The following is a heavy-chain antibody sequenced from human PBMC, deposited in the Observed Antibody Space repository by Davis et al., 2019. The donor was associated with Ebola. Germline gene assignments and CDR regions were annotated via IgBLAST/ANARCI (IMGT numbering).Heavy chain of an antibody. CDR1: GFTFSNYP. CDR2: IGHHADRVT. Sequence: PGGSLRLSCVASGFTFSNYPLSWVRQAPGKGLDWVSAIGHHADRVTYYADSVKGRFTISRDDANNSLSLLMSSLRDEDTAVYYRVRDYLFALDIWGQGTMVTVSS. J-gene: IGHJ3*02. CDR3: VRDYLFALDI. V-gene: IGHV3-23*01.